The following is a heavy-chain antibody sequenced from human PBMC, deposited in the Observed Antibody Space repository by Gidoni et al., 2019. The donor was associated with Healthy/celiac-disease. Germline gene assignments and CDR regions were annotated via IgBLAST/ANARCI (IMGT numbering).Heavy chain of an antibody. CDR1: GFTFSSYW. CDR3: ARDPYSSSSSPTMDV. CDR2: IKQDGSEK. V-gene: IGHV3-7*01. D-gene: IGHD6-13*01. J-gene: IGHJ6*02. Sequence: EVQLVESGGGLVQPGGSLRLSCAASGFTFSSYWMSWVRQAPGKGLEWVANIKQDGSEKYYGDSVKGRFTISRDNAKNSLYLQMNSLRAEDTAVYYCARDPYSSSSSPTMDVWGQGTTVTVSS.